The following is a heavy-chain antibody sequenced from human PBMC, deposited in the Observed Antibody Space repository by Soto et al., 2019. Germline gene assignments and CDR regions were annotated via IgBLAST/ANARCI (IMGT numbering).Heavy chain of an antibody. V-gene: IGHV4-34*01. J-gene: IGHJ5*02. CDR1: GGSFSGYY. CDR3: ARVESYGGSYAVDWFDP. CDR2: INHSGST. D-gene: IGHD1-26*01. Sequence: SETLSLTCAVYGGSFSGYYWSWIRQPPGKGLEWIGEINHSGSTNYNPSLKSRVTISVDTSKNQFSLKLSSVTAADTAVYYCARVESYGGSYAVDWFDPWGQGTLVTVS.